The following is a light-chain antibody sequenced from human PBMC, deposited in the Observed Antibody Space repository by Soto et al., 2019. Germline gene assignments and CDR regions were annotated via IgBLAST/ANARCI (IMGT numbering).Light chain of an antibody. J-gene: IGLJ1*01. CDR1: SSDVGGYNY. CDR3: SSHAGSDNPFV. CDR2: DVN. V-gene: IGLV2-8*01. Sequence: QSALTQPPSASGSPGQSVTISCTGTSSDVGGYNYVSWYQQHPGKAPKVMIYDVNKRPSGVPDRFSGSKSGNTASLTVSGLQAEYEADYYSSSHAGSDNPFVFGTGTKLTVL.